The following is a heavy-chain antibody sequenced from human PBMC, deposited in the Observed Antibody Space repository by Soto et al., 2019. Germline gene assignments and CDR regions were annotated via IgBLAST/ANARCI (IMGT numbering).Heavy chain of an antibody. CDR1: GFTFSNYA. CDR3: AKGGGSCCFDC. Sequence: EVQLVESGGGLVKPGGSLRLSCAASGFTFSNYAMSWVRQAPGKGLEWVSAISGSGESTFYGDSVKGRFTVSRDNSKNTLYLQMNSLGVEDTAEYYCAKGGGSCCFDCWGQGTLVTVSS. J-gene: IGHJ4*02. V-gene: IGHV3-23*04. CDR2: ISGSGEST. D-gene: IGHD2-15*01.